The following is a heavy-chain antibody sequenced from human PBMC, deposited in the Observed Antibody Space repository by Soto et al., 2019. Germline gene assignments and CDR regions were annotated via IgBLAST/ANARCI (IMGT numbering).Heavy chain of an antibody. D-gene: IGHD3-10*01. CDR2: VNSDGSST. J-gene: IGHJ3*02. CDR3: ARGKAGHNAFDI. V-gene: IGHV3-74*01. Sequence: VQLVESGGGLVQPGGSLRLSCAASGFTFSTYWMHWVRQAPGKGLVWVSRVNSDGSSTSYADSVKARFTISRDNAKNTLDLQMNSLRAEDTAVYYCARGKAGHNAFDIWGQGTMVTVSS. CDR1: GFTFSTYW.